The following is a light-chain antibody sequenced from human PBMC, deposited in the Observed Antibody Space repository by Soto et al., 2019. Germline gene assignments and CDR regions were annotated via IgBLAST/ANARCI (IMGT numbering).Light chain of an antibody. CDR3: QQYNRYST. J-gene: IGKJ1*01. CDR2: DAS. Sequence: EIQMTRSPSTLSASVGDRVTITCRASQSISTWLAWYQQKPGKAPKLLIYDASSLESGVPSRFSGSGSGTEFTLTISSLQPEDFASYYCQQYNRYSTFGQGTKVDIK. CDR1: QSISTW. V-gene: IGKV1-5*01.